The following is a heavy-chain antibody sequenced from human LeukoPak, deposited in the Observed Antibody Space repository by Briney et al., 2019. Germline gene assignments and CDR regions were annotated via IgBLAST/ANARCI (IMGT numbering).Heavy chain of an antibody. V-gene: IGHV4-4*07. Sequence: SETLSLTCTVSGGSISSYYWSWNRQPVGKGLEWIGRIYSSGSTNYKPSLKSRVTMSVDTSKNQFSLKLSSVTAADTAVYYCAREVRTTDYGGHVDYWGQGTLVTVSS. CDR2: IYSSGST. J-gene: IGHJ4*02. CDR1: GGSISSYY. D-gene: IGHD4-23*01. CDR3: AREVRTTDYGGHVDY.